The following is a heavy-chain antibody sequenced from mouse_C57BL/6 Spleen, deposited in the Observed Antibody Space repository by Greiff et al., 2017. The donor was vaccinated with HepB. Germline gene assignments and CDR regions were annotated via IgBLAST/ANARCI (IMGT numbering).Heavy chain of an antibody. CDR2: IWSDGST. CDR1: GFSLTSYG. D-gene: IGHD1-1*01. V-gene: IGHV2-6-1*01. CDR3: ARHYGSYYAMDY. J-gene: IGHJ4*01. Sequence: VQLQQSGPGLVAPSQSLSITCTVSGFSLTSYGVHWVRQPPGKGLEWLVVIWSDGSTTYNSALKSRLSISKDNSKSQVFLQMNSLQTDDTAMYYCARHYGSYYAMDYWGQGTSVTVSS.